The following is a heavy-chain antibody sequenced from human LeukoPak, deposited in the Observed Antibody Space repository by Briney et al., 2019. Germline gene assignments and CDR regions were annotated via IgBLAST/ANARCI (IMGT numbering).Heavy chain of an antibody. V-gene: IGHV1-69*13. J-gene: IGHJ4*02. Sequence: SVKVSWKASGGTFSSYAISWVRQAPGQGLEWMGGIIPIFGTANYAQKFQGRVTITADESTSTAYMELSSLRSEDTAVYYCRRYTVVRRSYDSSGRLTCWGQGSLVTASS. CDR1: GGTFSSYA. D-gene: IGHD3-22*01. CDR3: RRYTVVRRSYDSSGRLTC. CDR2: IIPIFGTA.